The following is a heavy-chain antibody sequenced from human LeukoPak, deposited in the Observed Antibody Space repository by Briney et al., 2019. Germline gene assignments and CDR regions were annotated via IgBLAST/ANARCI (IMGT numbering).Heavy chain of an antibody. CDR3: AKSSGYDPSGGY. V-gene: IGHV3-30*18. J-gene: IGHJ4*02. CDR1: GFTFSSYG. CDR2: ISYDGSNK. Sequence: GSLRLSCAASGFTFSSYGMHWVRQAPGKGLEWVAVISYDGSNKYYADSVKGRFTISRDNSKNTLYLQMNSLRAEDTAVYYCAKSSGYDPSGGYWGQGTLVTVSS. D-gene: IGHD5-12*01.